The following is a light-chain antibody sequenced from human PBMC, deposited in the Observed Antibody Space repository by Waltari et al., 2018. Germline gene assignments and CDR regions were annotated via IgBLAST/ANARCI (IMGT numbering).Light chain of an antibody. J-gene: IGLJ3*02. V-gene: IGLV3-21*02. CDR3: QVWDNNSDHWV. CDR2: DND. Sequence: SYVLTQSPSVSVAPGQTARISCGGDNIGSKSVHWYQQKSGQAPLFVVFDNDDRPSGIPERFSGANSGNTASLTISRVEAGDEADYYCQVWDNNSDHWVFGGGTKLTVL. CDR1: NIGSKS.